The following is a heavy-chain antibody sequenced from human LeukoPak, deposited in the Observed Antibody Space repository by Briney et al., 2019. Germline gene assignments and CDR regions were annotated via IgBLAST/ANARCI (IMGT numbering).Heavy chain of an antibody. D-gene: IGHD3-22*01. V-gene: IGHV3-48*01. J-gene: IGHJ4*02. CDR1: GFTFGGYA. CDR3: ARADSSGYYHPIN. Sequence: GGSLRLSCTASGFTFGGYAMSWVRQAPGKGLEWVSYISSSSSTIYYADSVKGRFTISRDNAKNSLYLQMNSLRAEDTAVYYCARADSSGYYHPINWGQGTLVTVSS. CDR2: ISSSSSTI.